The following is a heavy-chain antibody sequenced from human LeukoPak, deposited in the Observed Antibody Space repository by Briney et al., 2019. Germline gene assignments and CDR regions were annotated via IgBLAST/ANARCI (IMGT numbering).Heavy chain of an antibody. D-gene: IGHD4-11*01. J-gene: IGHJ6*03. CDR3: AKVYSNYIYYYMDV. CDR1: GFTFSSYG. CDR2: ISGSGGST. V-gene: IGHV3-23*01. Sequence: PGGSLRLSCAASGFTFSSYGMSWVRQAPGKGLEWVSAISGSGGSTYYADSVKGRFTISRDNSKNTLYLQMNSLRAEDTAVYYCAKVYSNYIYYYMDVWGKGTTVTVSS.